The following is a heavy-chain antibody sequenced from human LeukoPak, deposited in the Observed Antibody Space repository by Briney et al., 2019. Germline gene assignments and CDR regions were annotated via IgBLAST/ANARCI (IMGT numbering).Heavy chain of an antibody. V-gene: IGHV1-46*01. J-gene: IGHJ4*02. CDR3: ARGRYCSSTNSRYFDY. D-gene: IGHD2-2*01. CDR2: ISPSGTTT. Sequence: ASVKVSCKASGYTFTSYYMQWVRQAPGQGLEWMGIISPSGTTTSYAQRFQGRVTMTRDTSTSTLYMELSSLRSEDTAVYYCARGRYCSSTNSRYFDYWGQGTLVTVSS. CDR1: GYTFTSYY.